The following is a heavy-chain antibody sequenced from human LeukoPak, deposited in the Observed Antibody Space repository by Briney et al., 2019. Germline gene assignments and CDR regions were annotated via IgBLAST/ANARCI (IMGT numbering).Heavy chain of an antibody. D-gene: IGHD2-15*01. Sequence: RASVKVSCKASGYTFTGYYMHWVRQAPGQGLEWMGWINPNSGGTNYAQKFQGRVTMTRDTSISTAYMELSRLRSDDTAVYYCASDCSDRSPGDPYYYYMDVWGKGTTVTVSS. CDR3: ASDCSDRSPGDPYYYYMDV. CDR2: INPNSGGT. CDR1: GYTFTGYY. V-gene: IGHV1-2*02. J-gene: IGHJ6*03.